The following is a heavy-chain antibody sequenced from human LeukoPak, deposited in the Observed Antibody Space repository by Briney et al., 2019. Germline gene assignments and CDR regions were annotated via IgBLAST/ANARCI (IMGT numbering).Heavy chain of an antibody. V-gene: IGHV3-13*01. D-gene: IGHD6-19*01. CDR2: IGTAGDT. CDR1: GFTFSSYD. CDR3: TRAGSGWYDFDY. Sequence: GGSLRLSCAASGFTFSSYDMHWVRQATGKGLEWVSAIGTAGDTYYPGSVKGRFTISRENAKNSLYLQMNSLGAGDTAVYYCTRAGSGWYDFDYWGQGTLVTVSS. J-gene: IGHJ4*02.